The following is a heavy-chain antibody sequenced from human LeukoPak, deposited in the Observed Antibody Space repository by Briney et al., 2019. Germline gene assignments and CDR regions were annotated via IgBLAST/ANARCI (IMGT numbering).Heavy chain of an antibody. J-gene: IGHJ4*02. V-gene: IGHV4-61*01. CDR2: IYYSGST. CDR1: GGSVSSDSYF. Sequence: SETLSLTCTVSGGSVSSDSYFWTWIRQPPGKGLEWIGYIYYSGSTNYNPSLKSRVTISLDSSKSQISLKLSSVTAADTAVYYCARGQRRLQDYWGQGTLVTVSS. CDR3: ARGQRRLQDY.